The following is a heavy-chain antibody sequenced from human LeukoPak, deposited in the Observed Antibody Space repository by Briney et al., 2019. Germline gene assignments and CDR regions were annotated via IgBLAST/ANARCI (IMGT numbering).Heavy chain of an antibody. CDR2: IDSNTGDT. V-gene: IGHV1-2*02. Sequence: GASVKVSCKASGYTFTAYYMHWVRQAPGQGLEWMEWIDSNTGDTKYAQKFQGRVTITRDTSIGTAYMELSSLISDDTAVYYCASEAFCAGGSCYLHRVASWGPGTLVTVSS. D-gene: IGHD2-15*01. J-gene: IGHJ4*02. CDR3: ASEAFCAGGSCYLHRVAS. CDR1: GYTFTAYY.